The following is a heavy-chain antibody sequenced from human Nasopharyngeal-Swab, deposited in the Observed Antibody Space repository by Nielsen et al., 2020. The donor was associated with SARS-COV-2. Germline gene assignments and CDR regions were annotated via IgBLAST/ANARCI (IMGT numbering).Heavy chain of an antibody. Sequence: GGSLRLSCAASGFSFSNYAMSWVRQAPGKGLEWVSGISGSGDSTYYADSVKGRFTISRDNSKNTLYLQMNSLRAEDTAVYYCARDLYRQQWPLYNYYGMDVWGQGTTVTVSS. J-gene: IGHJ6*02. V-gene: IGHV3-23*01. CDR3: ARDLYRQQWPLYNYYGMDV. D-gene: IGHD6-19*01. CDR2: ISGSGDST. CDR1: GFSFSNYA.